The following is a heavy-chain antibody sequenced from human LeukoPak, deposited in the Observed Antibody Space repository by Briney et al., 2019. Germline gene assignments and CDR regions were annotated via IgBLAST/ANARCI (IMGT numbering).Heavy chain of an antibody. J-gene: IGHJ5*02. CDR3: AKTHYGVLNWFDP. Sequence: GGSLRLSCAASGFTFSSYGMHWVRQAPGKGLEWVAVISYDGSNKYYADSVKGRFTISRDSSKNTLYLQMNSLRAEDTAVYYCAKTHYGVLNWFDPWGQGTLVTVSS. D-gene: IGHD2-8*01. V-gene: IGHV3-30*18. CDR2: ISYDGSNK. CDR1: GFTFSSYG.